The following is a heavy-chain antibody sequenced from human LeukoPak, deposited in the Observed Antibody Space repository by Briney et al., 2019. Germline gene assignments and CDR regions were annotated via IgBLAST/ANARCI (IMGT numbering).Heavy chain of an antibody. CDR1: GDSVSSNSAA. D-gene: IGHD5-12*01. Sequence: SQTRSLTGGISGDSVSSNSAAWNWIRQSPSRGLEWLGRTYYRYKWYNDYAVSVKSRITLTPDTSKNQFSLQLNSVTPEDTAEYYCARVRYSGYDFYDYYGMDVWGKGTTVTVSS. CDR3: ARVRYSGYDFYDYYGMDV. CDR2: TYYRYKWYN. V-gene: IGHV6-1*01. J-gene: IGHJ6*04.